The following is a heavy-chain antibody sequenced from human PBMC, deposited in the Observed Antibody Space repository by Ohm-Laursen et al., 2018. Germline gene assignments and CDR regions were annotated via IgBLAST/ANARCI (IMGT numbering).Heavy chain of an antibody. CDR1: GFTFDDYA. J-gene: IGHJ4*02. CDR2: INCNSVSI. Sequence: SLRLSCAASGFTFDDYAMHWVRQAPGKGLEWVSGINCNSVSIGYADSVKGRFTISRDKAKKSLYLQMNSLRVEDTALYYCARAPALSNSPDYWGQGTLVTVSS. CDR3: ARAPALSNSPDY. D-gene: IGHD4-11*01. V-gene: IGHV3-9*01.